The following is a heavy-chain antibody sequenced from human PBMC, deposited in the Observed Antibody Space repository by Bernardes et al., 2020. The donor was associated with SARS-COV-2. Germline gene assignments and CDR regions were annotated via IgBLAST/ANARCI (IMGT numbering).Heavy chain of an antibody. V-gene: IGHV3-9*01. CDR3: AKDLSKVRYYYGMDV. Sequence: GGSLRLSCVASGFTFDDYAMHWVRQVPGKGLEWVSGISWNSGKIDYADSVKGRFTISRDNGRNSLYLQMNSLRPEDTALYYCAKDLSKVRYYYGMDVWGQGTTVTVSS. CDR2: ISWNSGKI. J-gene: IGHJ6*02. D-gene: IGHD3-10*01. CDR1: GFTFDDYA.